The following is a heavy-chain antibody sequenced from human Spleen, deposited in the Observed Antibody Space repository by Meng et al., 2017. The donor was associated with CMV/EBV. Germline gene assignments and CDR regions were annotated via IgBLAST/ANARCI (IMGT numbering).Heavy chain of an antibody. J-gene: IGHJ6*02. D-gene: IGHD2-2*01. CDR3: ARDNYCSSTSCYLLSAYYYYGMDV. CDR2: ISSSSYI. V-gene: IGHV3-21*01. CDR1: GFTFSSYS. Sequence: GGSLRLSCAASGFTFSSYSMNWVRQAPGKGLEWVSSISSSSYIYYADSVKGRFTISRDNAKNSLYLQMNSLRAEDTAVYYCARDNYCSSTSCYLLSAYYYYGMDVWGQGTTVTVSS.